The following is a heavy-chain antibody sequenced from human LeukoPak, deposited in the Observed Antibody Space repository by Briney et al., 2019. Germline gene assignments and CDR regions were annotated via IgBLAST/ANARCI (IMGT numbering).Heavy chain of an antibody. CDR2: IYHSGST. Sequence: SGTLSLTCTVSGGSISSSNWWSWVRQPPGKGLEWIGEIYHSGSTNYNPSLKSRVTISVDTSKNQFSLKLSSVTAADTAVYYCARVTYTPFLWFDPWGQGTLVTVSS. V-gene: IGHV4-4*02. J-gene: IGHJ5*02. CDR1: GGSISSSNW. D-gene: IGHD2-2*02. CDR3: ARVTYTPFLWFDP.